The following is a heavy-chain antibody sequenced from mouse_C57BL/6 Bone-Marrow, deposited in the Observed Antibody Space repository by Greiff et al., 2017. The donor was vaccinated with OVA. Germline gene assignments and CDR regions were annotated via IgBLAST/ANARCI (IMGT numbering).Heavy chain of an antibody. CDR1: GFSLTSYG. Sequence: QVQLQQSGPGLVQPSQSLSITCTVSGFSLTSYGVHWVRQSPGKGLEWLGVIWRGGSTDYNAASMSRLSITKDNSKSQVFFKMNSLQADDTAIYYCAKDDYCLYYSAMDYWGQGTSVTVSS. D-gene: IGHD2-4*01. CDR3: AKDDYCLYYSAMDY. V-gene: IGHV2-5*01. CDR2: IWRGGST. J-gene: IGHJ4*01.